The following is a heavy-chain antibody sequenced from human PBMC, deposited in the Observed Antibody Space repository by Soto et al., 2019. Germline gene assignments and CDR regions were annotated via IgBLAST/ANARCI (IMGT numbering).Heavy chain of an antibody. D-gene: IGHD2-15*01. Sequence: ASVKVSCKASGYTFTNNDVTWVRQATGQGLEWMGWMNPGSGDTGYAQKFQGRVTMTRNISIATAYMELSSLRSEDTAIYYCARMASFGALNWFDPWGQGTLVTVSS. J-gene: IGHJ5*02. CDR2: MNPGSGDT. V-gene: IGHV1-8*01. CDR3: ARMASFGALNWFDP. CDR1: GYTFTNND.